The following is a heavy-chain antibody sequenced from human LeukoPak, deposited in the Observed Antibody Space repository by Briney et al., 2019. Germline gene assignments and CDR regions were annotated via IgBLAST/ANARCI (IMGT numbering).Heavy chain of an antibody. V-gene: IGHV1-69*04. Sequence: ASVKVSCKASGGTFSSYAISWVRQAPGQGLEWMGRIIPILGIANYAQKFQGRVTITTDESTSTAYMELSSLRSEDTAVYYCARELGIAAAGAFDYWGQGTLVTVSS. J-gene: IGHJ4*02. CDR2: IIPILGIA. CDR3: ARELGIAAAGAFDY. CDR1: GGTFSSYA. D-gene: IGHD6-13*01.